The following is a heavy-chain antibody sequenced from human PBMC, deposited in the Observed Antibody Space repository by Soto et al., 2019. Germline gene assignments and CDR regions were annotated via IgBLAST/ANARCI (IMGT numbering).Heavy chain of an antibody. CDR3: VIVDNFGSVSYPF. D-gene: IGHD3-10*01. CDR1: GYNFVAYY. CDR2: FNPGGGGGT. V-gene: IGHV1-46*01. Sequence: QVQLVQSGAEVRKPGASVKVSCKTSGYNFVAYYLHWVRQAPGQGLEWMAVFNPGGGGGTHYAQKFQGRLMVTSDTSTSTVLMELRSLTSEDSAVYFCVIVDNFGSVSYPFWGQGTLVTVSS. J-gene: IGHJ4*02.